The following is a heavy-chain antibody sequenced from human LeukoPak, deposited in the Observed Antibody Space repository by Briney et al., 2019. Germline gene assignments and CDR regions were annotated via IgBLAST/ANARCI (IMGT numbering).Heavy chain of an antibody. V-gene: IGHV4-38-2*01. J-gene: IGHJ4*02. D-gene: IGHD6-19*01. CDR3: ARSRPMYSSGWHEDY. CDR2: IYHSGST. CDR1: GYSISSGYY. Sequence: PSETLSLTCAVSGYSISSGYYWGWIRQPPGKGLVWIGSIYHSGSTYYNPSLKSRVTISVDTSKNQFSLKLSSVTAADTAVYYCARSRPMYSSGWHEDYWGQGTLVTVSS.